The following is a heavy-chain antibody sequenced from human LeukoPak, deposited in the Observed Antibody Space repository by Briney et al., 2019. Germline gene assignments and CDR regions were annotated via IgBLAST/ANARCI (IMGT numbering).Heavy chain of an antibody. Sequence: ASVKVSCKASGGTFSSYAISWVRQAPGQGLEWMGRIIPILGIANYAQKFQGRVTITADKSTSTAYMELGSLRSEDTAVYYCAANCGSGSYSSDYWGQGTLVTVSS. CDR2: IIPILGIA. J-gene: IGHJ4*02. CDR3: AANCGSGSYSSDY. V-gene: IGHV1-69*04. D-gene: IGHD3-10*01. CDR1: GGTFSSYA.